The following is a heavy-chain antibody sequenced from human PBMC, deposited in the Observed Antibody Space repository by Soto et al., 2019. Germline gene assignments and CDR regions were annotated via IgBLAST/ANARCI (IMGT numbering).Heavy chain of an antibody. V-gene: IGHV4-4*07. CDR1: GGSISSYY. Sequence: SETLSLTCTVSGGSISSYYWSWIRQPAVKVLEWIGRIYTSGSTNYNPSLKSRVTISVDTSKNQFSLKLSSVTAADTAVYYCARGSALRFLEWFLDYYYYGMDVWGQGTTVTVS. CDR2: IYTSGST. CDR3: ARGSALRFLEWFLDYYYYGMDV. D-gene: IGHD3-3*01. J-gene: IGHJ6*02.